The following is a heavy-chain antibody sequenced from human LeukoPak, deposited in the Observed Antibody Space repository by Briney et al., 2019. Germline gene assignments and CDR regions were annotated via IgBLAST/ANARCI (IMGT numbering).Heavy chain of an antibody. CDR2: ISSDGSST. J-gene: IGHJ4*02. CDR1: GFTFSSYG. V-gene: IGHV3-74*01. CDR3: ARAWKTSGDY. D-gene: IGHD1-1*01. Sequence: PGGPLRLSCEASGFTFSSYGCHWVRQAPGKGRGGGSRISSDGSSTDYADPVKARLTISRDNAKNKLYLQMTSLRVEDMAVYYCARAWKTSGDYWGQGTQVTVSS.